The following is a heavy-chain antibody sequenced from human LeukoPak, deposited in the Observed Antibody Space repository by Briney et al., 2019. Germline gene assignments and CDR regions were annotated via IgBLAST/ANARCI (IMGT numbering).Heavy chain of an antibody. J-gene: IGHJ4*02. V-gene: IGHV4-59*01. CDR2: IYYSGST. CDR1: GGSISSYY. CDR3: ASQYYDILTGYYTAPFDY. Sequence: PSETLSLTCTVSGGSISSYYWSWIRQPPGKGLEWIGYIYYSGSTNYNPSLKSRVTISVDTSKNQSSLKLSSVTAADTAVYYCASQYYDILTGYYTAPFDYWGQGTLVTVSS. D-gene: IGHD3-9*01.